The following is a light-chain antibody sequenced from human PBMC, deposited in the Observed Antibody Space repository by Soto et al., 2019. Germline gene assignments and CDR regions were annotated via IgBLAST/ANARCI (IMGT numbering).Light chain of an antibody. V-gene: IGLV2-14*01. CDR1: SSDVGRYNF. J-gene: IGLJ1*01. CDR2: EVR. Sequence: QSVLTQSRSVSGSPGQSVTISCTGTSSDVGRYNFVSWFQQHPGKATKLLIYEVRNRPSGVSNRFSGSKSGNTASLIISGLQAEDEADYYRSSYTTSNTLVFGSGTKVTVL. CDR3: SSYTTSNTLV.